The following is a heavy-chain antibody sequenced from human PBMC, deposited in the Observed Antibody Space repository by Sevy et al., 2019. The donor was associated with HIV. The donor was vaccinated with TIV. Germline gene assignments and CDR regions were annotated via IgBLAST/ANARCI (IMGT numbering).Heavy chain of an antibody. V-gene: IGHV1-69*13. Sequence: ASVKVSCKASGGTFSSYAISWVRQAPGQGLEWMGGIIPIFGTANYAQKFQGRVTITADESTRTAYMELSSLRSEDTAVYYCAIGRLDRYSGSYYVPYYYYGMDVWGQGTTVTVS. D-gene: IGHD1-26*01. CDR2: IIPIFGTA. CDR1: GGTFSSYA. J-gene: IGHJ6*02. CDR3: AIGRLDRYSGSYYVPYYYYGMDV.